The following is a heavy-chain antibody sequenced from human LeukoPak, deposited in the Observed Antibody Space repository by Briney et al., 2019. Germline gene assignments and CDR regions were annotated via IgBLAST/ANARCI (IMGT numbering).Heavy chain of an antibody. D-gene: IGHD3-3*01. Sequence: GGSLRLSCAASGFTFSSYSMNWVRQAPGKGLEWVSSISSRSSYIYYADSVKGRFTISRDNAKNSLYLQMNSLRAEDTAVYYCAKEQKPMYYDFWSGTYYYYGMDVWGQGTTVTVSS. V-gene: IGHV3-21*01. J-gene: IGHJ6*02. CDR3: AKEQKPMYYDFWSGTYYYYGMDV. CDR1: GFTFSSYS. CDR2: ISSRSSYI.